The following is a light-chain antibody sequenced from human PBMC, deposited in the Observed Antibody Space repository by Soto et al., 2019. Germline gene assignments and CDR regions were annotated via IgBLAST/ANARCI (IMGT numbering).Light chain of an antibody. CDR3: QQYNNWPPRT. Sequence: EIMMRQSPATLSVSQGERATLSCRASQSVSSNLAWYQQKPGQAPRLIIYDASTRATGIPARFSGSGSGTEFTLTISSLQSEDFAVYYCQQYNNWPPRTFGQGTNADIK. V-gene: IGKV3-15*01. CDR1: QSVSSN. CDR2: DAS. J-gene: IGKJ1*01.